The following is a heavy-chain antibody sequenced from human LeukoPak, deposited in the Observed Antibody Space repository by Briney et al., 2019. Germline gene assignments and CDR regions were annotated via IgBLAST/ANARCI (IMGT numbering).Heavy chain of an antibody. J-gene: IGHJ4*02. CDR1: GFTFSSYS. Sequence: GGSPRLSCAASGFTFSSYSMNWVRQAPGKGLEWVSSISSSSSYIYYADSVKGRFTISRDNAKNSLYLQMNSLRAEDTAVYYCARGVATVTLSFDYWGQGTLVTVSS. CDR3: ARGVATVTLSFDY. V-gene: IGHV3-21*01. D-gene: IGHD4-17*01. CDR2: ISSSSSYI.